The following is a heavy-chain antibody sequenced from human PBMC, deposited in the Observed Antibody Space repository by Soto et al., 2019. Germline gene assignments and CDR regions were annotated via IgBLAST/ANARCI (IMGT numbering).Heavy chain of an antibody. CDR2: ISYDGSNK. CDR3: ARERDDSIWQSFDP. J-gene: IGHJ5*02. CDR1: GFTFSSYA. V-gene: IGHV3-30-3*01. Sequence: PLRLSCAASGFTFSSYAMHLVRHAPRKGLEWVAFISYDGSNKYYADSVKGRFTISRDNSKNTLYLQMNSLRAEDTAVYYCARERDDSIWQSFDPWGQGTRLTVSS. D-gene: IGHD3-22*01.